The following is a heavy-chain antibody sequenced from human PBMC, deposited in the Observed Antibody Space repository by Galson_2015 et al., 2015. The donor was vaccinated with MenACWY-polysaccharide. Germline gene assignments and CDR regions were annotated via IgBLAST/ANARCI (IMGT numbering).Heavy chain of an antibody. CDR1: GFTFSSYG. CDR2: IWYDGGNK. V-gene: IGHV3-33*01. CDR3: ARALEYDILTGSDY. Sequence: SLRLSCAASGFTFSSYGMHWVRQAPGKGLEWVAVIWYDGGNKYYADSVKGRFTISRDNSKNTLYLQMNSLRAEDTAVYYCARALEYDILTGSDYWGQGTLVTVSS. J-gene: IGHJ4*02. D-gene: IGHD3-9*01.